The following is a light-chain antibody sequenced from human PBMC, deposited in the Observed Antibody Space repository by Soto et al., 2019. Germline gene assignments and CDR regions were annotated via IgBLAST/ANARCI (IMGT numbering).Light chain of an antibody. Sequence: EIVMTQSPATLFVSPGEGATLSCRASQSVSSNLAWYQQKPGQAPRLLVYGTSTRATGIPARFSGSGSGTEFTLTISSLQSEDFAVYYCQQYTNWPRTFGQGTKVGVK. CDR3: QQYTNWPRT. J-gene: IGKJ1*01. CDR2: GTS. V-gene: IGKV3-15*01. CDR1: QSVSSN.